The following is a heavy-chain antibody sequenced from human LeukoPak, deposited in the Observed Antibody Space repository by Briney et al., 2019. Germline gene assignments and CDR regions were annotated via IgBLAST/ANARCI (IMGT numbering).Heavy chain of an antibody. Sequence: SETLSLTCTVSGGSISSYYWSWIRQPPGKGLEWIGYIYYSGSTNYNPSLKSRVTISADTSKNQFSLKLSSVTAADTAVYYCASLVNNWNDDNWFDPWGQGTLVTVSS. V-gene: IGHV4-59*01. CDR3: ASLVNNWNDDNWFDP. CDR2: IYYSGST. J-gene: IGHJ5*02. CDR1: GGSISSYY. D-gene: IGHD1-1*01.